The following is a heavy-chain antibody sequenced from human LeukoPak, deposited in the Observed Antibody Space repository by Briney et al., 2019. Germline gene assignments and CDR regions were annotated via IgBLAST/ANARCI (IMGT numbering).Heavy chain of an antibody. V-gene: IGHV3-30-3*01. CDR3: ARGKGQDSGYDYFLDY. D-gene: IGHD5-12*01. CDR1: GFTFSNYA. J-gene: IGHJ4*02. CDR2: FSYDGNSK. Sequence: GGSLRLSCAASGFTFSNYAIHWVRQAPGKGLEWVSLFSYDGNSKYYADSVKGRFTISRDNSKNTLYLQMNSLRADDSAVYYCARGKGQDSGYDYFLDYWGQGTLVTVSS.